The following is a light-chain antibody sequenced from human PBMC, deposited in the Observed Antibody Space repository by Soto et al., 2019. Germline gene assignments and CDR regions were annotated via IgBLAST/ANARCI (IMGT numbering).Light chain of an antibody. CDR1: QSVSSK. J-gene: IGKJ2*01. V-gene: IGKV3-15*01. CDR2: GVS. Sequence: EIVMTQSPATLSVSPGERATLSCRASQSVSSKLAWFQQKPGQAPSLLIYGVSTRATGVPVRFSGSGSGTEFTLTVNSLQSVDFAVYYCQQYNNWPHTFGQGTKVDIK. CDR3: QQYNNWPHT.